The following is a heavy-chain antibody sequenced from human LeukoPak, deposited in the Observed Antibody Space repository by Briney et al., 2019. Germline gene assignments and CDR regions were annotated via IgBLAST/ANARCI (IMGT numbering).Heavy chain of an antibody. CDR1: GFTFSDYW. D-gene: IGHD5-18*01. J-gene: IGHJ4*02. Sequence: AGGSLRLSCAASGFTFSDYWMSLVRQAPGKGLEWVANIQQDGSEKYYVDSVKGRFTISRDNAKKSLFLQVSSLRGEDTAVYYCATDRGFSYGIDFWGQGTLVTVSS. CDR2: IQQDGSEK. CDR3: ATDRGFSYGIDF. V-gene: IGHV3-7*04.